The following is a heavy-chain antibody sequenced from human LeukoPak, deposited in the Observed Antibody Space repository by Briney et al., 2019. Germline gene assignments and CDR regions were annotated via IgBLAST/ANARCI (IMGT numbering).Heavy chain of an antibody. D-gene: IGHD2-15*01. CDR1: GLTFSSSW. CDR2: INPDGNKK. Sequence: GGSLRLSCAVSGLTFSSSWMDWVRQAPGKGLEWVASINPDGNKKYSADSVKGRFTISRDNAENSLYLQMNSLRAEDTAVYYCARDLVGWGQGTLVTVSS. J-gene: IGHJ4*02. V-gene: IGHV3-7*01. CDR3: ARDLVG.